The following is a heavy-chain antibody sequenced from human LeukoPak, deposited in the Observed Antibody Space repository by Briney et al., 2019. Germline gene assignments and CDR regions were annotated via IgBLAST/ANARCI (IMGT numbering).Heavy chain of an antibody. CDR3: ARGLWFGDENPPYFDY. D-gene: IGHD3-10*01. V-gene: IGHV4-61*02. CDR2: IYTSEST. J-gene: IGHJ4*02. CDR1: GGSISSGNYY. Sequence: KPSETLSLTCSVSGGSISSGNYYWSWIRQPAGKGLEWIGRIYTSESTNYNPSLKSRVTISVDTSRNQFSLKLSSVTAADTAVYYCARGLWFGDENPPYFDYWGQGILVTVSS.